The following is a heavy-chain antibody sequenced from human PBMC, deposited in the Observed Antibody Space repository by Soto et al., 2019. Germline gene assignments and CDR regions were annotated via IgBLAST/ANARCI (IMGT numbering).Heavy chain of an antibody. J-gene: IGHJ4*02. CDR1: GGSISSYY. CDR2: IYYSGST. D-gene: IGHD3-10*01. CDR3: ARHKEAMVRGVIRDSFDY. Sequence: PSETLSLTCTVSGGSISSYYWSWIRQPPGKGLEWIGYIYYSGSTNYNPSLKSRVTISVDTSKNQFSLKLSSVTAADTAVYYCARHKEAMVRGVIRDSFDYWGQGTLVTVSS. V-gene: IGHV4-59*08.